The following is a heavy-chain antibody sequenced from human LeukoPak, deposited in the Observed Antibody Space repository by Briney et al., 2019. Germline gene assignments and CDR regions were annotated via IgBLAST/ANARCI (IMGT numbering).Heavy chain of an antibody. V-gene: IGHV3-48*04. CDR2: ISSSSSII. CDR3: ARLSGSYFFDY. D-gene: IGHD1-26*01. CDR1: GFTFSSYS. J-gene: IGHJ4*02. Sequence: GGSLRLSCAASGFTFSSYSMNWVRQAPGKGLEWVSYISSSSSIIYYADSVKGRFTISRDNAKNSLYLQMNSLRAEDTAVYYCARLSGSYFFDYWGQGTLVTVSS.